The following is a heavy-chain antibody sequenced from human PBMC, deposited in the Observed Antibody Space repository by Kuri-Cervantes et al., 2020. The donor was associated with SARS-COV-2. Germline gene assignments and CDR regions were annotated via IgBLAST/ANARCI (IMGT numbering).Heavy chain of an antibody. CDR1: GGTFSSYA. CDR2: IIPIFGTA. D-gene: IGHD6-19*01. CDR3: ASGYSSGSHYYYYYMDV. J-gene: IGHJ6*03. V-gene: IGHV1-69*05. Sequence: SVKVSCKASGGTFSSYAISWVRQAPGQGLEWMGGIIPIFGTANYAQKFPGRVTITTDESTSTAYMELSSLRSEDTAVYYCASGYSSGSHYYYYYMDVWGKGTTVTVSS.